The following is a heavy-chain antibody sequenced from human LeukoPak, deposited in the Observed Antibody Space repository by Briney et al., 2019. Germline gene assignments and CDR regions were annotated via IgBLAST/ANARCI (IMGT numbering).Heavy chain of an antibody. CDR3: AKDTRYYYDSSGSHFDY. Sequence: GGSLRLSCAASGCTFDDYAMHWVRQAPGKGRGWASGISWNSGSIGYADSVKGRFTISRDNAKNSLYLQMNSLRAEDTALYHCAKDTRYYYDSSGSHFDYWGQGTLVTVSS. J-gene: IGHJ4*02. CDR1: GCTFDDYA. CDR2: ISWNSGSI. D-gene: IGHD3-22*01. V-gene: IGHV3-9*01.